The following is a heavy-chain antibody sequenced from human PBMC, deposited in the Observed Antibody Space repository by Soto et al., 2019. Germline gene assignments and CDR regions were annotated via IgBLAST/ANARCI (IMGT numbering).Heavy chain of an antibody. CDR1: GGSISSSSYY. V-gene: IGHV4-39*07. CDR3: ARGGPEYSSSWYSY. Sequence: PSETLSLTCTVSGGSISSSSYYWGWIRQPPGKGLEWIGSIYYSGSTYYNPSLKSRVTISVDTSKNQFSLKLSSVTAADTAVYYCARGGPEYSSSWYSYWGQGTLVTVSS. D-gene: IGHD6-13*01. J-gene: IGHJ4*02. CDR2: IYYSGST.